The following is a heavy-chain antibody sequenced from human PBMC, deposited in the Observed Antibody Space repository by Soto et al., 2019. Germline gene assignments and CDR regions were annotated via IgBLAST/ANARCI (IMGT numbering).Heavy chain of an antibody. CDR3: ARVRRGAYDILSGYSHPDAFDI. CDR1: GGTFSDYI. D-gene: IGHD3-9*01. CDR2: INHSGSA. Sequence: SEMLSLTCDVYGGTFSDYIWTWIRKTTGKGLQWIGQINHSGSANYNPSLKSRVTISVDTSKNQFSLKLSSVTAADTAVYYCARVRRGAYDILSGYSHPDAFDIWGQGTMVTVSS. J-gene: IGHJ3*02. V-gene: IGHV4-34*01.